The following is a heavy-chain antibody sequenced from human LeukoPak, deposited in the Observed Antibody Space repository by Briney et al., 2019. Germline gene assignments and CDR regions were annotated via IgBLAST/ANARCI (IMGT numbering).Heavy chain of an antibody. CDR3: ARGQDIVATMRSSGVDWFDP. Sequence: SQTLSLTCTVSGGSISSYYWSWIRQPAGKGLEWIGRIYTSGSTNYNPSLKSRVTMSVDTSKNQFSLKLSSVTAADTAVYYCARGQDIVATMRSSGVDWFDPWGQGTLVTVSS. V-gene: IGHV4-4*07. CDR2: IYTSGST. CDR1: GGSISSYY. J-gene: IGHJ5*02. D-gene: IGHD5-12*01.